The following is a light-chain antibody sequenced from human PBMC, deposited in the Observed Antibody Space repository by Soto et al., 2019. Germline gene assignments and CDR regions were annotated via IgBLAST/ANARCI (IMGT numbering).Light chain of an antibody. CDR2: AAS. CDR3: QQFSGNSRT. CDR1: QGISSS. Sequence: DIQLTQSPSFLSASVGDRVTITCRASQGISSSLAWYQRKPGKVPNLLIYAASTLQSGVPSRFSGSGSGTEFTLTISSLQPDDFATYYCQQFSGNSRTFGQGTKLEIK. J-gene: IGKJ2*01. V-gene: IGKV1-9*01.